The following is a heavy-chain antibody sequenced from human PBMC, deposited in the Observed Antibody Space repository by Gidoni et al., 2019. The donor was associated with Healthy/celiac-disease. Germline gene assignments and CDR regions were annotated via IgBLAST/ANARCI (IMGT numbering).Heavy chain of an antibody. V-gene: IGHV3-48*02. CDR2: ISSSSSTI. Sequence: EVQLVESGGGLVQPGGSLRLSCAAPGFTFSSYRMNWVRQAPGKGLEWVSYISSSSSTIYYADSVKGRFTISRDNAKNSLYLQMNSLRDEDTAVYYCAIDGGGTTLRYYYGMDVWGQGTTVTVSS. CDR3: AIDGGGTTLRYYYGMDV. J-gene: IGHJ6*02. D-gene: IGHD1-1*01. CDR1: GFTFSSYR.